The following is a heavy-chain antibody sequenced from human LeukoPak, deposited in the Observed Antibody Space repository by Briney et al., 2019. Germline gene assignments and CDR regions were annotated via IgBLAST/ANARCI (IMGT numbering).Heavy chain of an antibody. V-gene: IGHV3-30-3*01. CDR3: ARDDWEYSSGYSPMDY. J-gene: IGHJ4*02. D-gene: IGHD3-22*01. CDR2: ISYDGSNK. CDR1: GFTFSSYA. Sequence: GGSLRLSCAAPGFTFSSYAMHWVRQAPGKGLEWVAVISYDGSNKYYADSVKGRFTISRDNSKNTLYLQMNSLRAEDTAVYYCARDDWEYSSGYSPMDYWGQGTLVTVSS.